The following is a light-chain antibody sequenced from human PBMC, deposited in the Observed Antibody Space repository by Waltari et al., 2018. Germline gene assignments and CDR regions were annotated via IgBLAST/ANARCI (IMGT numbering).Light chain of an antibody. CDR1: QTIDNY. J-gene: IGKJ1*01. CDR2: DAS. CDR3: QQYNIYSPQA. V-gene: IGKV1-5*01. Sequence: DIQMTQSPSTLSASVGDRVTITCLASQTIDNYLDWYQQKPGEAPKVMIYDASTLETGVPSRFSGSGFGTDFSLTISSLQPDDFATYWCQQYNIYSPQAFGQGTKVEVK.